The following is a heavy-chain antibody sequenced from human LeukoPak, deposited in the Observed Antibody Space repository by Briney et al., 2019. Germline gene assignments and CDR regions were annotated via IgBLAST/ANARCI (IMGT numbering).Heavy chain of an antibody. V-gene: IGHV4-34*01. J-gene: IGHJ4*02. CDR2: VDHGGST. Sequence: PSETLSLTCAVSSGSFSDFYWSWIRQAPGKGLEWIGEVDHGGSTNYNPSVKSRVTISVDKSKKQFSLKLGSVTAADTAVYYCARGLPAYSSSWYYFDYWGQGTLVTVSS. CDR1: SGSFSDFY. D-gene: IGHD6-13*01. CDR3: ARGLPAYSSSWYYFDY.